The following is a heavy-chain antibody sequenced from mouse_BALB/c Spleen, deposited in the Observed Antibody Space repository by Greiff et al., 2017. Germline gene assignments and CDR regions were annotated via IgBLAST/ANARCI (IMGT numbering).Heavy chain of an antibody. D-gene: IGHD2-4*01. Sequence: EVQRVESGGGLVKPGGSLKLSCAASGFTFSSYAMSWVRQTPEKRLEWVATISSGGSYTYYPDSVKGRFTISRDNAKNTLYLQMSSLRSEDTAMYYCARHVLRDYGVGAMDYWGQGTSVTVSS. CDR3: ARHVLRDYGVGAMDY. CDR2: ISSGGSYT. J-gene: IGHJ4*01. V-gene: IGHV5-9-3*01. CDR1: GFTFSSYA.